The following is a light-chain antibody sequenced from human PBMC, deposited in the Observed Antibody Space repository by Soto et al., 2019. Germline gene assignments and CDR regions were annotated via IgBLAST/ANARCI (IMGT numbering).Light chain of an antibody. CDR1: SSNSGSKY. Sequence: QSVLTPPPSASGTPGQRVTISCSGSSSNSGSKYVYWYQQLPGTSPKLLMYRNNQRPSGVPDRFSGSKSGTSASLAISGLRSEDEADYYCAAWDAGVSGPAFGGGTKVTVL. CDR2: RNN. CDR3: AAWDAGVSGPA. V-gene: IGLV1-47*01. J-gene: IGLJ2*01.